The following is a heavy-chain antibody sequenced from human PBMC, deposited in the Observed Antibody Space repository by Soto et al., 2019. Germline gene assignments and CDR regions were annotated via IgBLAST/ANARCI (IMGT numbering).Heavy chain of an antibody. V-gene: IGHV3-7*01. D-gene: IGHD1-26*01. CDR3: CHTWV. Sequence: EVQMVESGGGLVQPGGSLRLSCAASGFSISDYWMSWVRQAPGKGLEWVGNINEDGSEENYVDSVKGRLTISRDNARNSLYLQMNSLRVEDTAVYYCCHTWVGGQGTLVTVSS. CDR1: GFSISDYW. CDR2: INEDGSEE. J-gene: IGHJ4*02.